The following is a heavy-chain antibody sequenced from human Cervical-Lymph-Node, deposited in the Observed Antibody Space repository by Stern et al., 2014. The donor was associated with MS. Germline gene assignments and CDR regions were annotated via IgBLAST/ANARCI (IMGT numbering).Heavy chain of an antibody. Sequence: EVQLVESGGGLIQPGGSLRLSCAASGFTVSSNYMSWVRQAPGKGLEWVSVIYSGGSTYYADSVKGRFTISRDNSKNTLYLQMNSLRAEDTAVYYCARDTGIAAGDNYYYGMDVWGQGTTVTVSS. CDR3: ARDTGIAAGDNYYYGMDV. J-gene: IGHJ6*02. CDR1: GFTVSSNY. CDR2: IYSGGST. D-gene: IGHD6-13*01. V-gene: IGHV3-53*01.